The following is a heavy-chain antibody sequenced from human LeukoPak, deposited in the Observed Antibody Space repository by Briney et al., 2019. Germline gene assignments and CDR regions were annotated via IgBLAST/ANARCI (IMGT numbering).Heavy chain of an antibody. Sequence: PSETLSLTCTVSGASLARDMYHWGWVRQSPGKGLEWLGTIYYDGSTFYSPSFKSRVTISINASKKQLSLNLASVTAADTAVYYCARRGDAWEILYSFDVWGQGTAVIVSS. CDR1: GASLARDMYH. D-gene: IGHD2-15*01. CDR2: IYYDGST. J-gene: IGHJ3*01. V-gene: IGHV4-39*01. CDR3: ARRGDAWEILYSFDV.